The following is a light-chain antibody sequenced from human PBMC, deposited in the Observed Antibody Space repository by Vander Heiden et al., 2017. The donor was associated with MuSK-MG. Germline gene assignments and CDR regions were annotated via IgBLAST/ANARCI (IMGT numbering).Light chain of an antibody. CDR3: RQALQTPGT. J-gene: IGKJ3*01. CDR2: LGS. Sequence: DIVMTQSPLSLPVTPGEPASISCRSSQSLLHSTGDNYLDWYLQKPGQSPQLLIYLGSNRASGVPDRFSGSGSGTDFTLRISRVEAEDVGVYYCRQALQTPGTFGPGTKVNIK. V-gene: IGKV2-28*01. CDR1: QSLLHSTGDNY.